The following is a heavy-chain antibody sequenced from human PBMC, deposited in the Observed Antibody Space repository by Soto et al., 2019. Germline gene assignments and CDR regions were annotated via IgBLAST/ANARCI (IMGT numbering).Heavy chain of an antibody. J-gene: IGHJ3*02. CDR3: ATAIAEDACDI. V-gene: IGHV1-3*01. Sequence: ASVKVSCKASGYTFTSYAMHCVRQAPGQRLEWMGWINAGNSNTKYSQKFQGRVTITRDTSASTSYMDRSSLRFEDTAVYSCATAIAEDACDIWGRGTMVTVAS. D-gene: IGHD2-2*01. CDR1: GYTFTSYA. CDR2: INAGNSNT.